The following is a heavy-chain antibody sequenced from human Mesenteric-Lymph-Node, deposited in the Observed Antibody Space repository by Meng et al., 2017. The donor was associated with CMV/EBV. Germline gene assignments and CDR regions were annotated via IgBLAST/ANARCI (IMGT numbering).Heavy chain of an antibody. D-gene: IGHD3-22*01. J-gene: IGHJ3*02. V-gene: IGHV4-59*01. CDR1: GGSIVSYY. CDR2: IYYSEII. CDR3: ARTTMKEAFDI. Sequence: GSLRLSCTVTGGSIVSYYWSWIRQPPGKGLEWIGYIYYSEIINYNPSLESRVTLSVDTSKNQFSLKLSSVTAADTAVYYCARTTMKEAFDIWGQGTMVTVSS.